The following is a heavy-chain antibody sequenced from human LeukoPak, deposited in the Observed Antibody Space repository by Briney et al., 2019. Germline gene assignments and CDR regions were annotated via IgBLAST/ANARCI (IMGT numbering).Heavy chain of an antibody. Sequence: SVKVSCKASGDTFSRYAIHWVRQAPGQGPEWMGRITPFLGIANYPQKFQGRVTITADESTTTVYMELSSLRSEDTAVYYCAREACREVGLMWPRLGGQDCRYDHWGQGTLVTVSS. CDR1: GDTFSRYA. CDR2: ITPFLGIA. CDR3: AREACREVGLMWPRLGGQDCRYDH. J-gene: IGHJ4*02. V-gene: IGHV1-69*10. D-gene: IGHD3-16*01.